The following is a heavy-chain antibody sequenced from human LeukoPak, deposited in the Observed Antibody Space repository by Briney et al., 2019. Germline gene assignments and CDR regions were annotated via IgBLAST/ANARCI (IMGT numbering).Heavy chain of an antibody. CDR1: GFIFSSYS. CDR2: ISSSSTYI. Sequence: GGSLRLSCAASGFIFSSYSMNWVRQAPGKGLEWVSSISSSSTYIYYAGSVKGRFTISRDNAKNSLFLQMNSLRAEDTAVYYCARDKGTEGLLPRGDWYFDLWGRGTLVTVSS. V-gene: IGHV3-21*01. CDR3: ARDKGTEGLLPRGDWYFDL. D-gene: IGHD3-3*01. J-gene: IGHJ2*01.